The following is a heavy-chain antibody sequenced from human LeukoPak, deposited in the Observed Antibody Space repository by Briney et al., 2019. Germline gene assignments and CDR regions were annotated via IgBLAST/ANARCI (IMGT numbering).Heavy chain of an antibody. D-gene: IGHD3-10*01. CDR2: IYSGGST. Sequence: PGGSLRLSCAASGFTVSSNYMSWVRQAPGKGLEWVSVIYSGGSTYYADSVKGRFTISRDNSKNTLYLQMNSLRAEDTAVYYCAKDLPKFYYGSGSYPGYWGQGTLVTVSS. CDR1: GFTVSSNY. CDR3: AKDLPKFYYGSGSYPGY. J-gene: IGHJ4*02. V-gene: IGHV3-53*01.